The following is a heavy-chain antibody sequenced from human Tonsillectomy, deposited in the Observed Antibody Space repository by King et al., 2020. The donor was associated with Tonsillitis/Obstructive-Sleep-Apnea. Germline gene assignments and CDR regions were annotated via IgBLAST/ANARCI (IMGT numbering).Heavy chain of an antibody. J-gene: IGHJ6*03. CDR1: GFTFDDYT. Sequence: VQLVESGGVVVQPGGSLRLSCAASGFTFDDYTMHLVRQAPGKGLEWVSLISWDGGSTYYADSVKGRFTISRDNSKNSLYLQMNSLRTEDTALYYCARNGRYYYYYMDVWGKGTTVTVSS. V-gene: IGHV3-43*01. CDR3: ARNGRYYYYYMDV. CDR2: ISWDGGST. D-gene: IGHD1-1*01.